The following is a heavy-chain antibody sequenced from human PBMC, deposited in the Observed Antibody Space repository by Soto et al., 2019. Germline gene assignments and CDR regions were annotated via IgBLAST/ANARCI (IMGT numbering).Heavy chain of an antibody. Sequence: GASVKVSCKASGGTLSSYVISWVRQAPGQGLEWMGGIIPIFGTTTYGEKFQGRVTITADESTSTTYMELSSLKSEDTAVYYCARDGLGYDSSGEGPLWGQGTLVTVSS. CDR2: IIPIFGTT. J-gene: IGHJ4*02. CDR3: ARDGLGYDSSGEGPL. V-gene: IGHV1-69*13. D-gene: IGHD3-22*01. CDR1: GGTLSSYV.